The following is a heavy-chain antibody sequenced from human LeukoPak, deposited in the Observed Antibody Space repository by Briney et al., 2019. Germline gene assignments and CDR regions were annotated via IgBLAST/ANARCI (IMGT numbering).Heavy chain of an antibody. CDR3: ARGGRERYSSGWTDAFDI. CDR2: INPSGGST. D-gene: IGHD6-19*01. Sequence: AAVKVSCMASGYTFTSYYMHWVRQPPGQGLEWMGIINPSGGSTSYAQKFQGRVTMTRDTSTSTVYMELSSLSSEDTAVYYCARGGRERYSSGWTDAFDIWGQGPIVPVTS. J-gene: IGHJ3*02. V-gene: IGHV1-46*01. CDR1: GYTFTSYY.